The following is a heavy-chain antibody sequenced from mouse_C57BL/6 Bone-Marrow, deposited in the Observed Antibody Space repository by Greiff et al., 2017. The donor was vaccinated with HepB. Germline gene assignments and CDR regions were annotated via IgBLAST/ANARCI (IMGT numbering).Heavy chain of an antibody. Sequence: EVKLMESGPGLAKPSQTLSLTCSVTGYSITSDYWNWIRKFPGNKLEYMGYISYSGSTYYNPSLKSRISITRDTSKNQYYLQLNSVTTEDTATYYCARSEGSGYEGFAYWGQGTLVTVSA. CDR2: ISYSGST. CDR3: ARSEGSGYEGFAY. CDR1: GYSITSDY. V-gene: IGHV3-8*01. D-gene: IGHD3-2*02. J-gene: IGHJ3*01.